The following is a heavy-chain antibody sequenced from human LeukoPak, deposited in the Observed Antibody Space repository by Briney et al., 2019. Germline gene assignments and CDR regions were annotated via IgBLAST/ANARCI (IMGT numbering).Heavy chain of an antibody. J-gene: IGHJ4*02. Sequence: GGSLRLSCAASGFTFSSYDMHWVRQAPGKGLEWVAFMQYDGSIKYYADSVKGRFTISRDNSKNTLYLQMNSLRAEDTAVYYCAKVRGARGSGWSFDYWGQGTLVTVSS. V-gene: IGHV3-30*02. CDR3: AKVRGARGSGWSFDY. D-gene: IGHD6-19*01. CDR2: MQYDGSIK. CDR1: GFTFSSYD.